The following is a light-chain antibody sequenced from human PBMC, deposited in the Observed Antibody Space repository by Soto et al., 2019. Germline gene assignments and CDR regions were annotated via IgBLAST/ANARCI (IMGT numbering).Light chain of an antibody. Sequence: DIQMTQSPSSVSASIGDTVTITCRASQDISTLLAWYQQKPGKAPKLLIYGASTLESGVPSRFSGRGSGTDFTLTISSLQPEDFATYYCQQLFDSPITFGQGTRLEIK. CDR3: QQLFDSPIT. J-gene: IGKJ5*01. CDR2: GAS. CDR1: QDISTL. V-gene: IGKV1D-12*01.